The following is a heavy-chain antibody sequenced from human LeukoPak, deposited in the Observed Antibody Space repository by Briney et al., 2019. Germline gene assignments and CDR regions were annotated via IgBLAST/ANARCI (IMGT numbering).Heavy chain of an antibody. CDR1: GFTFSTYW. V-gene: IGHV3-74*01. CDR3: TRGPSGSGGYFPVYFRH. Sequence: PGGSLRLSCAASGFTFSTYWLHWVRPALRKGVVWVSRIKSVGGTNYADSVKGRFTISRDNAEKKASLQMISLRAEDTGGYYCTRGPSGSGGYFPVYFRHWGQGTLVTVSS. CDR2: IKSVGGT. J-gene: IGHJ1*01. D-gene: IGHD3-22*01.